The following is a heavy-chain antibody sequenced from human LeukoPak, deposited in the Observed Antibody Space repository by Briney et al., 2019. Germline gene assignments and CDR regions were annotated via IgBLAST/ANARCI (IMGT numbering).Heavy chain of an antibody. CDR2: ITGSGGSA. J-gene: IGHJ1*01. V-gene: IGHV3-23*01. Sequence: GGSLRLSCAASGFTFSSYVMSWVRQAPGKGLEWISGITGSGGSAYYADSVKGRVTISRDNSKNTLYMQMSSLTAEDTAVYYCAKDYENDTTTASYDTSTVILAKWGQGTLVTVSS. D-gene: IGHD3-9*01. CDR3: AKDYENDTTTASYDTSTVILAK. CDR1: GFTFSSYV.